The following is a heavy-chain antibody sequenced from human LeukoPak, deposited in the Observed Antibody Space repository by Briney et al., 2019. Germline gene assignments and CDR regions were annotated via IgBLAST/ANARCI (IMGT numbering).Heavy chain of an antibody. CDR3: ARANFLYCSSSTCLFDN. CDR1: GYTFTDYY. V-gene: IGHV1-2*02. D-gene: IGHD2-2*01. Sequence: VASVKVPCKASGYTFTDYYMHWVRQAPGQGFEWMGWINPNDGDTNYAQKFQGRVTMTRDTSISTAHMEVSRLRSDDTAVYYCARANFLYCSSSTCLFDNWGQGTLVTVSS. J-gene: IGHJ4*02. CDR2: INPNDGDT.